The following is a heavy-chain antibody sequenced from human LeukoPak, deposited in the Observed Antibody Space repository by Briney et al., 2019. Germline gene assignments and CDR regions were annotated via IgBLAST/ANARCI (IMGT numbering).Heavy chain of an antibody. CDR1: GFTFSSYS. CDR2: ISSSSSTI. J-gene: IGHJ4*02. CDR3: ARVTSYDFWSGYNFDY. Sequence: GGSLRLSCAASGFTFSSYSMNWVRQAPGKGLEWVSYISSSSSTIYYADSVKGRFTISRDNAKNSLYLQMNSLRAEDTAVYYCARVTSYDFWSGYNFDYWGQGTLVTVSS. D-gene: IGHD3-3*01. V-gene: IGHV3-48*04.